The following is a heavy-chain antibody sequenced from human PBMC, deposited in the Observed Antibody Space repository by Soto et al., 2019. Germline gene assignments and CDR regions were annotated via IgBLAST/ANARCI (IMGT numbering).Heavy chain of an antibody. CDR3: VRDLAAWNYGGGMEV. D-gene: IGHD1-7*01. Sequence: SENLSLTCAISVYGVSSNSAAWSWIMQSPSRGLEWLGRTYYRSKWYNDYAVSVKSRITINPDTSKNQFSLQLNSVTPEDTAVYYCVRDLAAWNYGGGMEVWGQGTTVNVSS. CDR1: VYGVSSNSAA. V-gene: IGHV6-1*01. J-gene: IGHJ6*01. CDR2: TYYRSKWYN.